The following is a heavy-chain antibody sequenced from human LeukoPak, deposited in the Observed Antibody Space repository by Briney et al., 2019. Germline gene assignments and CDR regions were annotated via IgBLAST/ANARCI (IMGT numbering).Heavy chain of an antibody. Sequence: PGGSLRLSCAASGFTISSYEMNWVRQAPGKGLEWLSYINHSGVTIYYADSVKGRFTISRDNAKNSLYLQMDSLRAEDTAVYYCARVSRTPGTSIPPFEDWGQGTLVTVSS. CDR2: INHSGVTI. D-gene: IGHD1-1*01. J-gene: IGHJ4*02. CDR3: ARVSRTPGTSIPPFED. V-gene: IGHV3-48*03. CDR1: GFTISSYE.